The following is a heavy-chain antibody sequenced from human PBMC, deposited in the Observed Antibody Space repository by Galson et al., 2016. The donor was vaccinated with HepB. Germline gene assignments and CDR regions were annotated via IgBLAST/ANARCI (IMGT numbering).Heavy chain of an antibody. D-gene: IGHD1-1*01. Sequence: SLRLSCAASGFTFKTYTMNWVRQAPGKAPEWVSSISSSKTYIYYADSVRGRFTVSRDNAKDSLYLQMYSLRAEDTATYCCAREGSVVKPTDPVSAFDFWGQGTVVTVSS. CDR3: AREGSVVKPTDPVSAFDF. CDR1: GFTFKTYT. V-gene: IGHV3-21*01. J-gene: IGHJ3*01. CDR2: ISSSKTYI.